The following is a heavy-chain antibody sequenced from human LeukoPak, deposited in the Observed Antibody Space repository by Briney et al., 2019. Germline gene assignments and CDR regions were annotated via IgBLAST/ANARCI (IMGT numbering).Heavy chain of an antibody. J-gene: IGHJ3*02. CDR1: GGPFSGYY. Sequence: SETLSLTCAVYGGPFSGYYWSWIRQPPGKGLEWIGEINHSGSTNYNPSLKSRVTISVDTSKNQFSLKLSSVTAADTAVYYCARVIVVVVAAGDDAFDIWGQGTMVTVSS. CDR2: INHSGST. D-gene: IGHD2-15*01. V-gene: IGHV4-34*01. CDR3: ARVIVVVVAAGDDAFDI.